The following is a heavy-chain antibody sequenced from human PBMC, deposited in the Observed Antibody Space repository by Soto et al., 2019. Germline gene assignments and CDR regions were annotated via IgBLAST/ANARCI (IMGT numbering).Heavy chain of an antibody. V-gene: IGHV3-74*01. CDR3: ARDPFGATTY. CDR1: GFTFSGYW. Sequence: GGSLRLSCAASGFTFSGYWMHWVRQVPGKGLVWVSRIKGDGSSTSYADYVKGRFTISRDNARNTLYLKKNSLRAEDTAVYYCARDPFGATTYWGQGTLVTVSS. CDR2: IKGDGSST. D-gene: IGHD1-26*01. J-gene: IGHJ4*02.